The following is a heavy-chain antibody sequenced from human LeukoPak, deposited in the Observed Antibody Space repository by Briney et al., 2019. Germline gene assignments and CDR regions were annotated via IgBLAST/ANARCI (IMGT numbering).Heavy chain of an antibody. V-gene: IGHV3-30*04. Sequence: GGSLRLSCAASGFTFSSYAMHWVRQAPGKGLEWVALIPYDGSNKYYADSVKGRFTVSRDNSKNTLYLQMNSLRAEDTAVYYCAREYYDSSGYPQYYYYMDVWGKGTTVTVSS. D-gene: IGHD3-22*01. J-gene: IGHJ6*03. CDR1: GFTFSSYA. CDR2: IPYDGSNK. CDR3: AREYYDSSGYPQYYYYMDV.